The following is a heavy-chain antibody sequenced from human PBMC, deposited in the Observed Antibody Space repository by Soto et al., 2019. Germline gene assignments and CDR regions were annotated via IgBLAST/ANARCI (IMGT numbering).Heavy chain of an antibody. CDR2: IIPIFGTA. D-gene: IGHD5-12*01. J-gene: IGHJ4*02. V-gene: IGHV1-69*13. Sequence: SVKVSCKASGGTFSSYAISWVRQAPGQGLEWMGGIIPIFGTANYAQKFQGRVTITADESTSTAYMELSSLRSEDTAVYYCARRAMSRATIRDYFDYWGQGTLVTVSS. CDR1: GGTFSSYA. CDR3: ARRAMSRATIRDYFDY.